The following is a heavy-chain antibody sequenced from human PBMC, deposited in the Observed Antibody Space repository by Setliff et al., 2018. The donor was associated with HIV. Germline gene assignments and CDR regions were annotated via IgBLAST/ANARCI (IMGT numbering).Heavy chain of an antibody. CDR2: IIPIFGTA. Sequence: SVKVSCKASGGTFSTYAISWVRQAPGQGLEWMGGIIPIFGTANYDRRFQGRVTITADETTSTAYMELSSLRSEDTAVYFCARDPVSDNSATPYYFDYWGQGTLVTVSS. CDR3: ARDPVSDNSATPYYFDY. V-gene: IGHV1-69*13. J-gene: IGHJ4*02. CDR1: GGTFSTYA. D-gene: IGHD2-21*01.